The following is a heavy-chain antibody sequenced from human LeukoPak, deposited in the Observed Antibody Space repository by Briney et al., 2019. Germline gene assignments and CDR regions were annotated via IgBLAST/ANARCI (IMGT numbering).Heavy chain of an antibody. CDR2: ISGSGDST. D-gene: IGHD2-15*01. CDR3: AKGTSSSCYSASDC. CDR1: GFTFSNYA. V-gene: IGHV3-23*01. J-gene: IGHJ4*02. Sequence: GGSLRLSCAASGFTFSNYAMSWVRQAPGKGLEWVSVISGSGDSTWYADSVKGRFTISRDISKSTLYLQMNSLRAEDTALYYCAKGTSSSCYSASDCWGQGSLVTVSS.